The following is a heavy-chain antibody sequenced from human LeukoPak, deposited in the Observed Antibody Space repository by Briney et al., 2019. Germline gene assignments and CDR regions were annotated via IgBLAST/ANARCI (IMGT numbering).Heavy chain of an antibody. CDR2: ISGSGDII. D-gene: IGHD5-18*01. CDR1: EFTFSGYA. CDR3: ATARLYGYRAFET. J-gene: IGHJ3*02. Sequence: PGGSLRVSCETSEFTFSGYAMNWVRQAPGKGLEWVSVISGSGDIIKYADSVKGRFTISRDESKKTLYLQMNNLRAEDTAVYYCATARLYGYRAFETWGQGTMVTVSS. V-gene: IGHV3-23*01.